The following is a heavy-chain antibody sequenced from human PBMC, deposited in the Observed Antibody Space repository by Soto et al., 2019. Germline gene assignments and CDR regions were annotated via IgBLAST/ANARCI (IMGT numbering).Heavy chain of an antibody. Sequence: SAEASWEDRVEGFARTASSWARQAPGQGPEWMGWISSYNGDTNYAQTFQGRVTMTTDTSTSTAYMELRSLRSEDTAVYYCARDSGEELEPTADDAFDIWGQGTMVTVSS. V-gene: IGHV1-18*01. CDR2: ISSYNGDT. D-gene: IGHD1-1*01. CDR1: VEGFARTA. J-gene: IGHJ3*02. CDR3: ARDSGEELEPTADDAFDI.